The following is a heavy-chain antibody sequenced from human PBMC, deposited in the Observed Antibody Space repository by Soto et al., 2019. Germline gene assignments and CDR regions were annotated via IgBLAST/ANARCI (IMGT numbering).Heavy chain of an antibody. CDR1: GFTFSNAW. V-gene: IGHV3-15*01. D-gene: IGHD5-12*01. CDR3: TTDPPYSGYDGGYYYYGVDV. J-gene: IGHJ6*02. Sequence: SLRLSCAASGFTFSNAWMSWVRQAPGKGLEWVGRIKSKTDGGTTDYAAPVKGRFTISRDDSKNTLYLQMNSLKTEDTAVYYCTTDPPYSGYDGGYYYYGVDVWGQGTTVTVSS. CDR2: IKSKTDGGTT.